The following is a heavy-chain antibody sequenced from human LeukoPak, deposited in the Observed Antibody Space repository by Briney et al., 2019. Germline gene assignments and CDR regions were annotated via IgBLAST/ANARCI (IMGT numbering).Heavy chain of an antibody. CDR2: ISSSGSTI. CDR1: GFILRSYE. D-gene: IGHD3-9*01. Sequence: PGGSLRLSRAASGFILRSYEMNWVRQAPGKGREWVSYISSSGSTIYYADSVKGRFTISRDNAKNSLYLEMNSLRAEDTAVYYCARDSFYYDILTGYPYYYYYGMDVWGQGTTVTVSS. CDR3: ARDSFYYDILTGYPYYYYYGMDV. J-gene: IGHJ6*01. V-gene: IGHV3-48*03.